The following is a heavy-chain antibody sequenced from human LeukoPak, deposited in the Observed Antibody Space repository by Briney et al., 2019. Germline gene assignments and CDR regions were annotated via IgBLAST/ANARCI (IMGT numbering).Heavy chain of an antibody. CDR1: GYTFTGYY. J-gene: IGHJ3*02. Sequence: ASVKVSCKASGYTFTGYYMHWVRQAAGQGLERMGWINPNSGGTNYAQKFQGRVTMTRDTSISTAYMELSRLRSDDTAVYYCARDWGIVVVPAAIQHDAFDIWGQGTMVTVSS. CDR2: INPNSGGT. D-gene: IGHD2-2*02. V-gene: IGHV1-2*02. CDR3: ARDWGIVVVPAAIQHDAFDI.